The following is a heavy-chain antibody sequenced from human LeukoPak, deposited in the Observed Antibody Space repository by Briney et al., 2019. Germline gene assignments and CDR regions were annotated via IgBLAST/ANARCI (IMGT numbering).Heavy chain of an antibody. D-gene: IGHD3-9*01. CDR1: GYTFSSYG. CDR3: ARDLKYNILTGFRSSFGFDP. J-gene: IGHJ5*02. Sequence: AASVKVSCKASGYTFSSYGISWVRQAPGQGLEWMGWISGYNGNKQYAQKVQGRVTMTTDTSTNTAYMELRSLRSDDTAVYYCARDLKYNILTGFRSSFGFDPWGQGTLVTVSS. V-gene: IGHV1-18*01. CDR2: ISGYNGNK.